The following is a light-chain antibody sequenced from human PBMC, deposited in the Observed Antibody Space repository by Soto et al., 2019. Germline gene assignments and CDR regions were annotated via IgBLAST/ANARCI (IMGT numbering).Light chain of an antibody. CDR2: ENN. V-gene: IGLV1-51*02. Sequence: QSVLTQPPSVSAAPGQKVTISCSGSNSNIGNTYVSWYQQLPGTAPKLLIYENNKRPPGIPDRFSGSKSGTSATLGITGLQTGDEADYYCGAWDSGLSGYVFGTGTKVT. CDR3: GAWDSGLSGYV. CDR1: NSNIGNTY. J-gene: IGLJ1*01.